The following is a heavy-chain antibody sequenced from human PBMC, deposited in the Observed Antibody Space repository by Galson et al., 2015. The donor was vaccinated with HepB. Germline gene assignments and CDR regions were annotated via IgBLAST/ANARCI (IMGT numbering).Heavy chain of an antibody. J-gene: IGHJ4*02. CDR2: ISGSGNST. CDR1: GFTFSSCA. CDR3: ARTGEDLSSRWYWRAFDY. Sequence: SLRLSCAASGFTFSSCAMSWVRQAPGKGLEWVSAISGSGNSTFYADSVKGRFTISRVNSKNTLYLQMNSLRDEDTAVYYCARTGEDLSSRWYWRAFDYWGQGTLVTISS. V-gene: IGHV3-23*01. D-gene: IGHD6-13*01.